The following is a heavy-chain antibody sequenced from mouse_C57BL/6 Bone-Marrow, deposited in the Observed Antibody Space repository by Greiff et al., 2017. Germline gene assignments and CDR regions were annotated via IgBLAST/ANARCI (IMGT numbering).Heavy chain of an antibody. CDR2: IHPNSGST. V-gene: IGHV1-64*01. CDR1: GYTFTSYW. Sequence: QVQLQQPGAELVKPGASVKLSCKASGYTFTSYWMHWVKQRPGQGLEWIGMIHPNSGSTNYNEKFKSKATLTVDKSSSTAYMELNSLTSEDSAVYYCARRDGYYDYWGQGTTLTVSS. D-gene: IGHD2-3*01. J-gene: IGHJ2*01. CDR3: ARRDGYYDY.